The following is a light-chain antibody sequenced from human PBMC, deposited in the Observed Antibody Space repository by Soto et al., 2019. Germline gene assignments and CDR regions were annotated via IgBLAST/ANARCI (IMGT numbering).Light chain of an antibody. CDR3: QQRSRWPPIT. V-gene: IGKV3-15*01. CDR1: QSVGRN. CDR2: DAS. Sequence: EIVMTQSPATLSVSPGERATLSCRASQSVGRNLAWYQQKPGQAPRLLIYDASTRATGVPARFSGSGSGTEFTLTISSLQSEDSAYYYCQQRSRWPPITFGQGTRLEIK. J-gene: IGKJ5*01.